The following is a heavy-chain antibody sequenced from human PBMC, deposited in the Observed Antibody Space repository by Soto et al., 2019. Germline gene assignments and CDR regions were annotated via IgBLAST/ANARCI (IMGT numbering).Heavy chain of an antibody. Sequence: PGGSLRLSCAASGFTFSSYAMSWVRQAPGKGLEWVSAISGSGGSTYYADSVKGRFTFSRDNSKNTLYLQMNSLRAEDTAVYYCAKDQGGGNSGTEYFQHWGQGTLVTVSS. CDR2: ISGSGGST. D-gene: IGHD2-21*02. V-gene: IGHV3-23*01. CDR1: GFTFSSYA. J-gene: IGHJ1*01. CDR3: AKDQGGGNSGTEYFQH.